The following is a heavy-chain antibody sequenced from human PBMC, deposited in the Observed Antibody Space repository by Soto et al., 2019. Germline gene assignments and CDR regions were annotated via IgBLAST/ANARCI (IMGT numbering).Heavy chain of an antibody. CDR3: ASPKGFPAYCSGGSCSPDALDI. D-gene: IGHD2-15*01. CDR2: VNPNRGGT. V-gene: IGHV1-2*04. CDR1: GYTFTDYY. Sequence: GASVKVSCKASGYTFTDYYLHWVRQAPGQGLEWMGWVNPNRGGTHYAQKFQGWVTMTRDTSISTAYMELSSLRSEDTAVYYCASPKGFPAYCSGGSCSPDALDICGQGTMVTVSS. J-gene: IGHJ3*02.